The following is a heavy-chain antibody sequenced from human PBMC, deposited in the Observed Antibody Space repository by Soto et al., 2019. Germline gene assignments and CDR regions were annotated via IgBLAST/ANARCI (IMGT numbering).Heavy chain of an antibody. CDR3: ASWLQWEHGFDI. Sequence: GGSLRLSCAASGFTFSSYAMHWARQAPGKGLEWVAVISYDGSNKYYADSVKGRFTISRDNSKNMVYLEMNSLRPEDTAVYYCASWLQWEHGFDIWGLGTMVTVSS. CDR2: ISYDGSNK. J-gene: IGHJ3*02. CDR1: GFTFSSYA. D-gene: IGHD2-2*01. V-gene: IGHV3-30*14.